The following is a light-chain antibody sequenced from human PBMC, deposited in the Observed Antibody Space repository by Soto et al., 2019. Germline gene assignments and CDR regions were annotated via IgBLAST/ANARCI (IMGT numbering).Light chain of an antibody. CDR1: QDISTF. J-gene: IGKJ3*01. Sequence: DIQMTQSPSSLSASVGDRVTITCQASQDISTFLNWYQHKPGKAPKLLIYDASNLETGVPSRFSGSGSGTDFTFTISNLQPEDIATYYCQQYDNLPFTFGPGTKVDIK. V-gene: IGKV1-33*01. CDR3: QQYDNLPFT. CDR2: DAS.